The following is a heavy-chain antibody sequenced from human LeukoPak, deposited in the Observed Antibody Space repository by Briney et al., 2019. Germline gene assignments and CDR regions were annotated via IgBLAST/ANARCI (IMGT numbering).Heavy chain of an antibody. D-gene: IGHD3-10*01. CDR2: IGTAGDT. V-gene: IGHV3-13*04. CDR1: GFTFSSYD. J-gene: IGHJ3*02. CDR3: ARGRGWGTFDI. Sequence: GGSLRLSCAASGFTFSSYDMHWVRHCTGKGLEGVSAIGTAGDTYYPGSVKGRFTTSRENAKNSLYLQMNSLRVGDTAVYYCARGRGWGTFDIWGQGTMVTVSS.